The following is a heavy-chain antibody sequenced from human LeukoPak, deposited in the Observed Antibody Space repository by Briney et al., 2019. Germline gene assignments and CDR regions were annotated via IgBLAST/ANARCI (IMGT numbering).Heavy chain of an antibody. CDR2: INAGNGNT. D-gene: IGHD2-2*03. CDR1: GDTFTSYA. Sequence: ASVKVSCKASGDTFTSYAMHWVRQAPGQRLEWMGWINAGNGNTKYSQKFQGRVTITRDTSASTAYMELSSLRSEDTAVYYCARELGWRAFDIWGQGTMVTVFS. CDR3: ARELGWRAFDI. J-gene: IGHJ3*02. V-gene: IGHV1-3*01.